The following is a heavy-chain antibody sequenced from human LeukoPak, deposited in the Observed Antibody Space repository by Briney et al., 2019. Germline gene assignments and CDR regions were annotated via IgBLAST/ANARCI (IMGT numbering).Heavy chain of an antibody. V-gene: IGHV4-59*08. Sequence: PSETLSLTCTVSGGSISSHYWSWIRKPPGKGLEWIGYIYYSGSTNYNPSLKSRVTISVDTSKNQFSLKLSSVTAADTAVYYCARGAKRYCSGGSCFGLDYWGQGTLVTVTS. J-gene: IGHJ4*02. CDR3: ARGAKRYCSGGSCFGLDY. CDR2: IYYSGST. CDR1: GGSISSHY. D-gene: IGHD2-15*01.